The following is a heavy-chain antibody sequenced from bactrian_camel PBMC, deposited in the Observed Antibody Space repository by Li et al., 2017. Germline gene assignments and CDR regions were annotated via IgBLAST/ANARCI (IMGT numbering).Heavy chain of an antibody. CDR1: VETGIDYC. CDR2: IYAAAGRT. Sequence: VQLVESGGGSVPAGGSLRLSCVASVETGIDYCMGWFRQASGKEREGVAGIYAAAGRTYYTDRTRGRFTISQDNAETTLYLYLQMNNLKPEDSAIYTCAALKCSETVNLEAAVRTAGFSYWGQGTQVTVS. V-gene: IGHV3S66*01. D-gene: IGHD1*01. J-gene: IGHJ4*01. CDR3: AALKCSETVNLEAAVRTAGFSY.